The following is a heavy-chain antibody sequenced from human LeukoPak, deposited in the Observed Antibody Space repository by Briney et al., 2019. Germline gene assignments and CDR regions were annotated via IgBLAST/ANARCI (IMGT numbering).Heavy chain of an antibody. CDR2: IKHDGSEK. D-gene: IGHD3-3*01. CDR3: ARRGLRSQQGKSYSGMDV. V-gene: IGHV3-7*01. J-gene: IGHJ6*02. Sequence: GGSLRLSCAASGFTFSSYWMSWVRQAPGKGLEWVANIKHDGSEKYYVDSVKGRFTISRDNADNSLYLQMDSLRVEDTAVYYCARRGLRSQQGKSYSGMDVWGQGTRSPSP. CDR1: GFTFSSYW.